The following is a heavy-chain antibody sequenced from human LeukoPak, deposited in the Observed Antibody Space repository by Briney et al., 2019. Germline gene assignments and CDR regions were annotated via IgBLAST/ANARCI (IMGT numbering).Heavy chain of an antibody. CDR2: IWYDGSNK. V-gene: IGHV3-33*08. D-gene: IGHD2-15*01. Sequence: GGSLRLSCVASGFIFSNYEMNWVRQAPGKGLEWVAIIWYDGSNKYYADSVKGRFTISRDNSKNTLYLQMNSLRAEDTAVYYCARASGYCSGGSCYTTLDYWGQGTLVTVSS. CDR1: GFIFSNYE. CDR3: ARASGYCSGGSCYTTLDY. J-gene: IGHJ4*02.